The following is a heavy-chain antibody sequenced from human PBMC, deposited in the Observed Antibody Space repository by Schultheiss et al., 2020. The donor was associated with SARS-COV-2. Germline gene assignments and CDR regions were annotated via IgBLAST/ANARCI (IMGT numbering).Heavy chain of an antibody. CDR1: GGSISSYY. CDR2: IYYSGST. D-gene: IGHD1-14*01. V-gene: IGHV4-59*12. Sequence: SETLSLTCTVSGGSISSYYWSWIRQPPGKGLEWIGDIYYSGSTNYNPSLKSRVTISVDTSKNQFSLKLSSVTAADTAVYYCARLQNNLRHYYYMDVWGKGTTVTVSS. J-gene: IGHJ6*03. CDR3: ARLQNNLRHYYYMDV.